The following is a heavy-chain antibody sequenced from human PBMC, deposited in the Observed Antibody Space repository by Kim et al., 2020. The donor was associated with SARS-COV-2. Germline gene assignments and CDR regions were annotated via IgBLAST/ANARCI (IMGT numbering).Heavy chain of an antibody. D-gene: IGHD6-19*01. CDR3: ARSPWTIMAYSSGWHLDY. J-gene: IGHJ4*02. Sequence: SVKVSCKASGGTFSSYAISWVRQAPGQGLEWMGGIIPIFGTANYAQKFQGRVTITADESTSTAYMELSSLRSEDTAVYYCARSPWTIMAYSSGWHLDYWGQGTLVTVSS. CDR2: IIPIFGTA. V-gene: IGHV1-69*13. CDR1: GGTFSSYA.